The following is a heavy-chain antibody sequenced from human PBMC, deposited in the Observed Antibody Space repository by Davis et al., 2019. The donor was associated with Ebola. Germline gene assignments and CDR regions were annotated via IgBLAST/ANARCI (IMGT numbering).Heavy chain of an antibody. J-gene: IGHJ6*02. V-gene: IGHV1-3*01. CDR2: INAGNGNT. CDR3: ARVFRYCISSRCYGNGMDV. D-gene: IGHD2-2*01. CDR1: GYTFTSYA. Sequence: AASVKVSCKASGYTFTSYAMHWVRQAPGQRLEWMGWINAGNGNTKYSQKFQGRVTITRDTSASTAYMELSSLRSEDTAVYYCARVFRYCISSRCYGNGMDVWGQGTTVTVSS.